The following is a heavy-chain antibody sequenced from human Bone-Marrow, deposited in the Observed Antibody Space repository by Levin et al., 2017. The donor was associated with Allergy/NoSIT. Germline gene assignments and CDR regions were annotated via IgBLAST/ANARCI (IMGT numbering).Heavy chain of an antibody. CDR2: ISGSGGST. V-gene: IGHV3-23*01. Sequence: GESLKISCAASGFTFSSYAMSWVRQAPGKGLEWVSAISGSGGSTYYADSVKGRFTISRDNSKNTLYLQMNSLRAEDTAVYYCAKDNSDYGDDLGSDYWGQGTLVTVSS. D-gene: IGHD4-17*01. J-gene: IGHJ4*02. CDR1: GFTFSSYA. CDR3: AKDNSDYGDDLGSDY.